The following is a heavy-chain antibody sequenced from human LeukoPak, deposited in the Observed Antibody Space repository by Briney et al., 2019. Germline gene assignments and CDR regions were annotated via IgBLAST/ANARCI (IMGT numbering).Heavy chain of an antibody. V-gene: IGHV4-59*01. Sequence: PSETLSLTCTVSGGSISSYYWSWIRQPPGKGLEWIGDIYYSGSTNYNPSLKSRVTISVDTSKNQFSLNLSSVTAAGTAMYYCARGTSSWYSAYFDFWGQGTLVTVSS. J-gene: IGHJ4*02. D-gene: IGHD6-13*01. CDR3: ARGTSSWYSAYFDF. CDR2: IYYSGST. CDR1: GGSISSYY.